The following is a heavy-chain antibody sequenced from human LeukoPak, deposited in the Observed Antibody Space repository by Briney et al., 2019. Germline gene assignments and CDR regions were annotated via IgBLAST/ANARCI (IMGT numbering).Heavy chain of an antibody. Sequence: GGSLRLSCAASGFTFSSYAMHWVRQAPGKGLEWVAVISYDGSNKYYADSVKGRFTISRDNSKNTLYLQMNSLRAEDTAVYYCAKEYGRGSYYFDYWGQGTLVTVSS. D-gene: IGHD5-12*01. V-gene: IGHV3-30-3*01. J-gene: IGHJ4*02. CDR2: ISYDGSNK. CDR3: AKEYGRGSYYFDY. CDR1: GFTFSSYA.